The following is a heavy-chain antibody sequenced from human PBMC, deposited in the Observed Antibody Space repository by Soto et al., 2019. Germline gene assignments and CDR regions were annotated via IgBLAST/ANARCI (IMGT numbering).Heavy chain of an antibody. CDR3: ARDRRDGYNWIDH. CDR1: GFDFTSYG. Sequence: VNLVQSGGGVVQPGRSLRVSCAASGFDFTSYGFHWIRQAPGKGLEWVALISSDGGDTFYADSVKGRFTVSSDNSKNTLYLQMGSLGPEDTGVYYCARDRRDGYNWIDHWGQGTLVAVSP. V-gene: IGHV3-30*03. D-gene: IGHD5-12*01. CDR2: ISSDGGDT. J-gene: IGHJ5*02.